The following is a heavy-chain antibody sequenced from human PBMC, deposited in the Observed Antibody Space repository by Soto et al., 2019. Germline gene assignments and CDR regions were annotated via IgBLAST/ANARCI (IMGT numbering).Heavy chain of an antibody. CDR2: INSDGTSA. J-gene: IGHJ5*02. CDR3: TRNRSDYRDMSWFDP. V-gene: IGHV3-74*03. D-gene: IGHD4-4*01. Sequence: EVQLVESGGGLVQPGGSLRLSCSASGFTFSSYWMHWVRQVSGKGLVWVSRINSDGTSATYADSVKGRFTISRDNAKNTLYLEMNSLRVEDTGVYYCTRNRSDYRDMSWFDPWGQGTLVTVSS. CDR1: GFTFSSYW.